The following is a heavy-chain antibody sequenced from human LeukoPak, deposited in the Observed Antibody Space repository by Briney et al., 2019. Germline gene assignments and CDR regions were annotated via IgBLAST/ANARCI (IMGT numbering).Heavy chain of an antibody. D-gene: IGHD2-8*01. CDR1: GGSFSGYY. V-gene: IGHV4-34*01. CDR3: ARSVVLVVYGTFDAFDI. J-gene: IGHJ3*02. CDR2: INHSGST. Sequence: PLETLSLTCAVYGGSFSGYYWSWLRQPPGKGLEWIGEINHSGSTNYNQSLKSRVTISVDTSKNQFSLNLSSVTAADTPVYYCARSVVLVVYGTFDAFDIWGQGTMVTVSS.